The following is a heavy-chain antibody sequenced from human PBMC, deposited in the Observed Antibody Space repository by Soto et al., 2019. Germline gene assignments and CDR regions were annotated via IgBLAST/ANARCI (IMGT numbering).Heavy chain of an antibody. V-gene: IGHV3-74*01. J-gene: IGHJ6*02. CDR2: INSDGSST. CDR1: GFTFSTYW. Sequence: EVQLVESGGGLVQPGGSLRLSCAASGFTFSTYWIHWVRHAPGKGLVWVSRINSDGSSTNYADSVKGRFTISRDNAKNTLLLQMNRLRAEDTAVYYCARDRWGGGRDMDVWGQGTTVTVSS. CDR3: ARDRWGGGRDMDV. D-gene: IGHD3-10*01.